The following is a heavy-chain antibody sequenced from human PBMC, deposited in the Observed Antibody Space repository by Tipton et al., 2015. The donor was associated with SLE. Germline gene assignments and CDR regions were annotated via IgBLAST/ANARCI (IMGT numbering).Heavy chain of an antibody. V-gene: IGHV4-61*01. CDR3: ARQGLRQLVALDY. D-gene: IGHD6-13*01. J-gene: IGHJ4*02. Sequence: LRLSCTVSGGSVSSGSYYWSWIRQPPGKGLEWIGYIYYSGSTNYNPSLKSRVTISVDTSKNQFSLKLSSVTAADTAVYYCARQGLRQLVALDYWGQGTLVTVSS. CDR2: IYYSGST. CDR1: GGSVSSGSYY.